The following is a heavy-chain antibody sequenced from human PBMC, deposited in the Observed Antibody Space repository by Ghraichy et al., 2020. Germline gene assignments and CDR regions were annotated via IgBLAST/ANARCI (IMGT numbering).Heavy chain of an antibody. CDR3: ARRGGSGATARYGY. CDR1: GFTFGIYA. CDR2: IGGIDGNT. V-gene: IGHV3-23*01. D-gene: IGHD3-10*01. J-gene: IGHJ4*02. Sequence: GESLNISCAASGFTFGIYAMSWVRQAPGKGLEWVATIGGIDGNTYHADSVKGRFTISRVNSKSTLYLQMDSLRAEDTAIYYCARRGGSGATARYGYWGQGTLVSVPS.